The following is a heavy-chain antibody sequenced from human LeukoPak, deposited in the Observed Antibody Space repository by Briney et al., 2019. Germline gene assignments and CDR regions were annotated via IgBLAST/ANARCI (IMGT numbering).Heavy chain of an antibody. J-gene: IGHJ3*02. D-gene: IGHD6-13*01. Sequence: ASVKVSCKASGYTFTGYYMHWVRQAPGQGLEWMGWINPNSGGTNYAQKFQGWVTMTRGTSISTAYMELSRLRSDDTAVYYCAKSIAAAGHDAFDIWGQGTMVTVSS. V-gene: IGHV1-2*04. CDR1: GYTFTGYY. CDR2: INPNSGGT. CDR3: AKSIAAAGHDAFDI.